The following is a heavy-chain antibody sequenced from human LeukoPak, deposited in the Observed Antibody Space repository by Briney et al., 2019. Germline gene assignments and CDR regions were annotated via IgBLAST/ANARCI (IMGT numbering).Heavy chain of an antibody. CDR1: GGSISSSSYY. Sequence: SETLSLTCTVSGGSISSSSYYWGWIRQPPGKGLEWIGEIYHSGSTNYNPSLKSRVTISVDKSKNQFSLKLSSVTAADTAVYYCARLFSSGQDAFDIWGQGTMVTVSS. D-gene: IGHD6-19*01. V-gene: IGHV4-39*07. J-gene: IGHJ3*02. CDR2: IYHSGST. CDR3: ARLFSSGQDAFDI.